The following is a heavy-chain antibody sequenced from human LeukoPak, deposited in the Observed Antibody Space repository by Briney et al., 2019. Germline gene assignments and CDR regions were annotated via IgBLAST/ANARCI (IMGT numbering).Heavy chain of an antibody. CDR1: GGSISSSSYY. V-gene: IGHV4-39*02. CDR3: ARDLQVSGWSYYYYYYYMDV. CDR2: IYYSGST. D-gene: IGHD6-19*01. J-gene: IGHJ6*03. Sequence: SETLSLTCTVSGGSISSSSYYWGWIRQPPGKGLEWIGSIYYSGSTYYNPSLKSRVTISVDTSKNQFSLQLNSVTPEDTAVYYCARDLQVSGWSYYYYYYYMDVWGKGTTVTVSS.